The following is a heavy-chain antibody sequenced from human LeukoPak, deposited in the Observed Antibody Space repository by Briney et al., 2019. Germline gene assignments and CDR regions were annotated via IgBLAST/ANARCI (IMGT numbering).Heavy chain of an antibody. Sequence: SVKVSCKASGGSFGDYPINWVRQAPGQGLEWLGGIIPKYSASNYAQAFQGRVTITADESTNTVYMEMSGLRPDDTAVYYCVRPDRIFGVPAAFDAWGQGTLVAVSS. J-gene: IGHJ3*01. D-gene: IGHD3-3*02. V-gene: IGHV1-69*01. CDR3: VRPDRIFGVPAAFDA. CDR2: IIPKYSAS. CDR1: GGSFGDYP.